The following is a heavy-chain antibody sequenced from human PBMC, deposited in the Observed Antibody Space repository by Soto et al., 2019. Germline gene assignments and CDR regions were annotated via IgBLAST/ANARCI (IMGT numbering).Heavy chain of an antibody. Sequence: VKVSCKASGYTFTSYAMHWVRQAPGQRLEWMGWINDGNGNTKYSQKFQGRVTITRDTSASTAYMELSSLRSEDTAVYYCARSIVVVTALDYWGQGTLVTVSS. V-gene: IGHV1-3*01. CDR3: ARSIVVVTALDY. CDR2: INDGNGNT. D-gene: IGHD2-21*02. CDR1: GYTFTSYA. J-gene: IGHJ4*02.